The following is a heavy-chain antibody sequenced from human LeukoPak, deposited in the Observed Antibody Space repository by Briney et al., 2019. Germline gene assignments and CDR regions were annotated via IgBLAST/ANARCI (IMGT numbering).Heavy chain of an antibody. V-gene: IGHV1-2*04. CDR2: INPNSGGT. CDR1: GYTFTGYY. CDR3: ARESQTGNSWNYYYYGMDV. Sequence: GASVKVSCKASGYTFTGYYMHWVRQAPGQGLEWMGWINPNSGGTNYAQKFQGWVTMTRDTSISTAYMELSRLRSDDTAVYYCARESQTGNSWNYYYYGMDVWGQGTTVTVSS. J-gene: IGHJ6*02. D-gene: IGHD6-13*01.